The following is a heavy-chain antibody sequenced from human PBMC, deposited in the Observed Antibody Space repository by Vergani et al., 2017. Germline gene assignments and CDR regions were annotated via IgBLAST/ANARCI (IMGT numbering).Heavy chain of an antibody. V-gene: IGHV3-66*02. J-gene: IGHJ6*03. Sequence: EVQLLESGGGLVQPGGSLRLSCAASGFTVSSNYMSWVRQAPGKGLEWVSVIYSGGSTYYADSVKGRFTISRDNSKNTLFLQMNSLRVEDMAVYYCARDRGDWRYSRYFYNYYMDVWGKGTTVTVSS. D-gene: IGHD2-8*02. CDR1: GFTVSSNY. CDR3: ARDRGDWRYSRYFYNYYMDV. CDR2: IYSGGST.